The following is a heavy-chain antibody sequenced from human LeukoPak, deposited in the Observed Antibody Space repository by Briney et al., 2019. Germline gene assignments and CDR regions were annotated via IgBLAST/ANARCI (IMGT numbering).Heavy chain of an antibody. CDR1: GGTFSSYA. D-gene: IGHD3-3*01. CDR2: IIPIFGTA. Sequence: SVKVSCKASGGTFSSYAISWVRQAPGQGLEWMGGIIPIFGTANYAQKFQGRVTITADESTSTAYMELSSLRSEDTAVYYCARSLLRFLEWSYFDYWGQGTLVTVSS. V-gene: IGHV1-69*13. J-gene: IGHJ4*02. CDR3: ARSLLRFLEWSYFDY.